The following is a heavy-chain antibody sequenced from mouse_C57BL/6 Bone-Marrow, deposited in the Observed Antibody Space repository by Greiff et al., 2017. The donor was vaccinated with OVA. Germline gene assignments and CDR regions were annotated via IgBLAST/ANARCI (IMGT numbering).Heavy chain of an antibody. CDR1: GFTFSSYG. CDR3: ARRAFDY. J-gene: IGHJ2*01. CDR2: ISSGGSYT. Sequence: EVKLMEPGGDLVKPGGSLKLSCAASGFTFSSYGMSWVRQTPDKRLEWVATISSGGSYTYYPDSVKGRFTISRDNAKNTLYLQMSSLKSEDTAMYYCARRAFDYWGQGTTLTVSS. V-gene: IGHV5-6*02.